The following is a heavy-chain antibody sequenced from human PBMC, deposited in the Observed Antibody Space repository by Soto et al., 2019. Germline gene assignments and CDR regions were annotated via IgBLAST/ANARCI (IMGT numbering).Heavy chain of an antibody. Sequence: GGSLRLSCAASGFTVSSNYMSWVRQAPGKGLEWVSVIYSGGSTYYADSVTGRFHISRDNSKNTLYLQMNSLRAEDTAVYYCARERWVAGGSYPYEYYYGMDVWGQGTTVTVSS. CDR1: GFTVSSNY. J-gene: IGHJ6*02. V-gene: IGHV3-53*01. CDR2: IYSGGST. CDR3: ARERWVAGGSYPYEYYYGMDV. D-gene: IGHD3-16*01.